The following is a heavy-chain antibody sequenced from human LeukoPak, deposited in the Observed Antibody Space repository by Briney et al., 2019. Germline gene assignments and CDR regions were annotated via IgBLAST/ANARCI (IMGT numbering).Heavy chain of an antibody. CDR2: IASDGGAK. CDR3: AREATWGQWYFDH. Sequence: GGSLRLSCVASGFSFSNHGMHWVRQAPGKGLEWVSVIASDGGAKFYADSVKGRFTLSRDNPKNMFFLQMNLLSVEDTAIYYCAREATWGQWYFDHWGQGTPVTVSS. V-gene: IGHV3-30*03. J-gene: IGHJ4*02. CDR1: GFSFSNHG. D-gene: IGHD6-19*01.